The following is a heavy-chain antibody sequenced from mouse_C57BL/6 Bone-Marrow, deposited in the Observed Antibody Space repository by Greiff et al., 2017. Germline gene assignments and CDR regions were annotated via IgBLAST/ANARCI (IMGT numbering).Heavy chain of an antibody. Sequence: VQLQQSGPGLVQPSQSLSITCTVSGFSLTSYGVHWVRQSPGKGLEWLGVIWSGGSTDYNAAFISRLSISKDNSKRQLFCKMNRLQADDTAIYYGARNSRWLLRYYYAMDDWGQGTSVTVSS. V-gene: IGHV2-2*01. D-gene: IGHD2-3*01. CDR1: GFSLTSYG. CDR3: ARNSRWLLRYYYAMDD. J-gene: IGHJ4*01. CDR2: IWSGGST.